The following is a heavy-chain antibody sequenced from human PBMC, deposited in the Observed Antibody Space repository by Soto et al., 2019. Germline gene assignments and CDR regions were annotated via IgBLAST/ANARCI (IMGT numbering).Heavy chain of an antibody. Sequence: GGSLRFSCAASGFTFSNAWMNWVRQAPGKGLEWVGRIKSKTDGGTTDYAAPVKGRFTISRDDSKNTLYLQMNSLKTEDTAVYYCTGHWTWFGSRPYWGQGTLVTSPQ. D-gene: IGHD3-10*01. CDR2: IKSKTDGGTT. V-gene: IGHV3-15*07. CDR1: GFTFSNAW. CDR3: TGHWTWFGSRPY. J-gene: IGHJ4*02.